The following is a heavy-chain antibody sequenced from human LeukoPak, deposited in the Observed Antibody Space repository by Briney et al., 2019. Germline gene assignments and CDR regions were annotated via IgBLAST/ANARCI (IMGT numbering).Heavy chain of an antibody. CDR2: INPNSGGT. Sequence: ASVKVSCKASGYTFTGYYMHWVRQSPGQGLEWMGWINPNSGGTNYAQKFQGWVTMTRDTSISTAYMELSRLRSDDTAVYYCARAAAGSLGYYYHGMDVWGQGTTVTVSS. CDR3: ARAAAGSLGYYYHGMDV. V-gene: IGHV1-2*04. J-gene: IGHJ6*02. D-gene: IGHD6-13*01. CDR1: GYTFTGYY.